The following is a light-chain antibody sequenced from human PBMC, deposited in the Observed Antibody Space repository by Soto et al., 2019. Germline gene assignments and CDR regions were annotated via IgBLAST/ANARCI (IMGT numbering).Light chain of an antibody. J-gene: IGLJ1*01. CDR1: SSDVGGYKY. V-gene: IGLV2-14*01. CDR2: DVS. Sequence: QSALTQPASVSGSPGQSIAISCTGTSSDVGGYKYVSWYQQYPGKAPKLMIYDVSNRPSGVPDRFSGSKSGNTVSLTISGLQSEDEADYYCSSYTSYTSYVFGTGTKLTVL. CDR3: SSYTSYTSYV.